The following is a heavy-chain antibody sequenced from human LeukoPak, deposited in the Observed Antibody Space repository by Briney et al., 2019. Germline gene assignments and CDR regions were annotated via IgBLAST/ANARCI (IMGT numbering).Heavy chain of an antibody. CDR2: ISGSGGGT. D-gene: IGHD3-22*01. Sequence: GGSLRLSCAASGFTFSSYAMSWVRQAPGRGLEWVSAISGSGGGTYYADSVKGRFTISRDNSKNTLYLQMNSLRAEDTAGYYCANPVGYYYDSSGTDAFDIWGQGTIVTVSS. J-gene: IGHJ3*02. V-gene: IGHV3-23*01. CDR3: ANPVGYYYDSSGTDAFDI. CDR1: GFTFSSYA.